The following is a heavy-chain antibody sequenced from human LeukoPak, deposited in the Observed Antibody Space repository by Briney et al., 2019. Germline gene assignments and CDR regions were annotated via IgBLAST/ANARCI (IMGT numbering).Heavy chain of an antibody. CDR2: ISYDGSNK. V-gene: IGHV3-30-3*01. CDR1: GFTFSNYA. Sequence: GRSLRLSCAASGFTFSNYAIHWVRQAPGKGLEWVAVISYDGSNKYYADSVKGRFTISRDNAKSTLYLQMDSLRAEDTAVYYCARGTGYGVFDIWGQGTMVTVSS. CDR3: ARGTGYGVFDI. D-gene: IGHD2-8*01. J-gene: IGHJ3*02.